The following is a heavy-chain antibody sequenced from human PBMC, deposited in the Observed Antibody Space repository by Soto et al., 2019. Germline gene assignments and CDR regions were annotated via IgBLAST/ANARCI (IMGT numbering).Heavy chain of an antibody. J-gene: IGHJ4*02. D-gene: IGHD5-18*01. CDR3: ARAGSGYSYGY. V-gene: IGHV3-48*03. CDR2: ISSSGSTI. CDR1: GFTFSSYE. Sequence: EVQLVESGGGLVQPGGSLRLSCAASGFTFSSYEMNWVRQAPGKGLEWVSYISSSGSTIYYADSVKGRFTISRDNAKNSLYLQTNSLRAEDTAVYYCARAGSGYSYGYWGQGTLVTVSS.